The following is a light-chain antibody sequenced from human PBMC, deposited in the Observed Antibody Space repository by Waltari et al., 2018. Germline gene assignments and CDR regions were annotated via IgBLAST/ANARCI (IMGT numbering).Light chain of an antibody. CDR3: QQYGSSPRT. CDR2: RAS. J-gene: IGKJ1*01. V-gene: IGKV3-20*01. CDR1: QSIYSTY. Sequence: EIVLTQSPGTLSLSPGERATLSCRASQSIYSTYLAWYQQKPGQAPRLLIYRASNRATGVPDRFSGSGSGTDFTLTISRLEPEDFAEFYCQQYGSSPRTFGQGTTVEIK.